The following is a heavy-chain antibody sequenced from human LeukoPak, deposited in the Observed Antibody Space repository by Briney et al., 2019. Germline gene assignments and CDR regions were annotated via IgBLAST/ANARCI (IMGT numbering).Heavy chain of an antibody. CDR2: IYPGDSDT. V-gene: IGHV5-51*01. J-gene: IGHJ3*02. D-gene: IGHD3-10*01. CDR1: GYSFTNYW. CDR3: ARQSDGTGRDAFDI. Sequence: GESLKISCEGSGYSFTNYWIGWVRQMPGKGLEWMGIIYPGDSDTRYSPSFQGQVTISADKSISTAYLQWSSLKAPDTAMYYCARQSDGTGRDAFDIWGQGTMVIVSS.